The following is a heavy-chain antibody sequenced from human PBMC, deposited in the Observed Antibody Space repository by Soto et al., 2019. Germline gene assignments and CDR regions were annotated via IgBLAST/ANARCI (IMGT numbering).Heavy chain of an antibody. CDR3: ALLWFGELFFDY. CDR1: GGSFSGYY. V-gene: IGHV4-34*01. Sequence: SETLSLTCAVYGGSFSGYYWSWIRQPPGKGLEWIGEINHSGSTNYNPSLKSRVTISVDTPKNQFSLKLSSVTAADTAVYYCALLWFGELFFDYWGQGTLVTVSS. CDR2: INHSGST. J-gene: IGHJ4*02. D-gene: IGHD3-10*01.